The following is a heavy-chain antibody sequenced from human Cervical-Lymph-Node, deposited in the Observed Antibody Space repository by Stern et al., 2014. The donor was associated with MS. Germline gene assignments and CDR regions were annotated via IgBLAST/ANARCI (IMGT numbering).Heavy chain of an antibody. V-gene: IGHV2-5*02. CDR2: IDWDDDK. CDR1: GFSLTLTGEA. D-gene: IGHD2/OR15-2a*01. J-gene: IGHJ4*02. CDR3: ARRGSPNHGGYFFDS. Sequence: QVTLRESGPTLVRPTQTLSLTCTFSGFSLTLTGEAVAWLRQPHGKAREWLALIDWDDDKVYSPSLKNRIALAKDTSKHQVVFTLTNMDPMDTATYYCARRGSPNHGGYFFDSWGQGILVTVSS.